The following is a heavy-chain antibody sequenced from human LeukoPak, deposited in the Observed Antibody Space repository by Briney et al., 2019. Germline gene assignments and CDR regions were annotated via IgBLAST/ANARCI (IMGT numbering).Heavy chain of an antibody. J-gene: IGHJ4*02. D-gene: IGHD3-22*01. CDR1: GFSFNMFP. CDR2: INSDGSST. CDR3: ARGLVHDTSGYYSDY. V-gene: IGHV3-74*01. Sequence: GESLRLSCAASGFSFNMFPMHWVRQAPGKGLVWVSRINSDGSSTTYADSVRGRFTISRDNAKNTLYLQMNSLRAEDTAVYYCARGLVHDTSGYYSDYWGQGTLLTVSS.